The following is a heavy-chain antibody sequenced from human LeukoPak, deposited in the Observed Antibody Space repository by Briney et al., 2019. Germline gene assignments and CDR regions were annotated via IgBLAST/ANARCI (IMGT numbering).Heavy chain of an antibody. CDR2: FDPEEGEI. CDR3: ATANRLTRDSSGYYPDS. CDR1: GYTLTELS. D-gene: IGHD3-22*01. Sequence: ATVKVSCKVSGYTLTELSTHWVRQAPGKGLEWMGGFDPEEGEIVYAQNFQGRVTMTEDTSTDTAYMELSSLRSEDTAIYYCATANRLTRDSSGYYPDSWGQGTLVTVSS. J-gene: IGHJ4*02. V-gene: IGHV1-24*01.